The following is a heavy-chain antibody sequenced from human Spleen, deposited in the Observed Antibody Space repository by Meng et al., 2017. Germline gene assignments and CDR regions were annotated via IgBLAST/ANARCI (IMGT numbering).Heavy chain of an antibody. Sequence: QITLKESCPTLVKPTQTLTLTCTFSGFSLRTSGAGVGWIRQPPGKALEWLALIYWDDGKRYSPSLKNRLSITKDTSKNQVVLTVTNMDPVDTGTYYCAHSDSSTYYYAYWGQGTLVTVSS. CDR2: IYWDDGK. CDR1: GFSLRTSGAG. V-gene: IGHV2-5*02. J-gene: IGHJ4*02. D-gene: IGHD2/OR15-2a*01. CDR3: AHSDSSTYYYAY.